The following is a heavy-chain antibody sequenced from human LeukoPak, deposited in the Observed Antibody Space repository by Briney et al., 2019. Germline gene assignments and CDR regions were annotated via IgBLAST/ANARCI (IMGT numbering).Heavy chain of an antibody. V-gene: IGHV4-61*02. D-gene: IGHD7-27*01. Sequence: SETLSLTCTVSGGSISSGSYYWSWIRQPAGKGLEWIGRIYTSGSTNYNPSLKSRVTISVDTSKNQFSLKLSSVTAAVTAVYYCARALWGYYMDVWGKGTTVTISS. CDR1: GGSISSGSYY. J-gene: IGHJ6*03. CDR3: ARALWGYYMDV. CDR2: IYTSGST.